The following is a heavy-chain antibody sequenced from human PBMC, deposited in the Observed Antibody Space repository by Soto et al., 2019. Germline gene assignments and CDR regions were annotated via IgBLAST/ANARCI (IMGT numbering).Heavy chain of an antibody. Sequence: SEILSLTCAVYGGSFSGYYWRWIRQPPGKGLEWIGEINHSGSTNYNPSLKSRVTISVDTSKNQFSLKLSSVTAADTAVYYCARGLGYCSGGSCSLNWFDPWGQGTLVTVSS. CDR2: INHSGST. J-gene: IGHJ5*02. CDR1: GGSFSGYY. CDR3: ARGLGYCSGGSCSLNWFDP. D-gene: IGHD2-15*01. V-gene: IGHV4-34*01.